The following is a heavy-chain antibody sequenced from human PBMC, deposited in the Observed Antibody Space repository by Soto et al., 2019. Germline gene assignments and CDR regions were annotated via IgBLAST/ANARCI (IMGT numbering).Heavy chain of an antibody. J-gene: IGHJ4*02. D-gene: IGHD1-7*01. CDR3: ASPPDEARTNYYFDY. V-gene: IGHV1-58*02. CDR1: GFTFTSSA. CDR2: IVVGSGNT. Sequence: ASVKVSCKASGFTFTSSAMQWVRQARGQRLEWIGWIVVGSGNTNYARKFQERVTITTDMSTSTAYMELSSLRSEDTAVYYCASPPDEARTNYYFDYWGQGTLVTVSS.